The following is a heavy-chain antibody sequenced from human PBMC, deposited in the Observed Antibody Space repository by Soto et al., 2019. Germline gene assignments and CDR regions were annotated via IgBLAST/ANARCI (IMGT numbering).Heavy chain of an antibody. V-gene: IGHV3-23*01. D-gene: IGHD5-12*01. CDR2: ISGSGGST. CDR3: AKDRYSGYGFWPY. CDR1: GFTFSSYA. J-gene: IGHJ4*02. Sequence: PGGSLRLSCAASGFTFSSYAMSWVRQAPGKGLEWVSAISGSGGSTYYADSVKGRFTISRDNSKNTLYLQMNSLRAEDTAVFYCAKDRYSGYGFWPYWGQGTLVTVSS.